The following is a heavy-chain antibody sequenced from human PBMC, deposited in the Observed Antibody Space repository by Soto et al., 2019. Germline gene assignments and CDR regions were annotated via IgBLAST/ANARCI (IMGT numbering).Heavy chain of an antibody. V-gene: IGHV4-61*01. CDR3: ARVSIAVDGMTDS. J-gene: IGHJ4*02. CDR1: TSVSSASYY. CDR2: IYYSGSA. Sequence: PSETLSLTCTFSTSVSSASYYWSWIRQPPGRGLEWIGYIYYSGSANYNPSLKSRVTISIDTSKNQFYLKLYSVTAADTAIYYCARVSIAVDGMTDSWGQRTLVKVSS. D-gene: IGHD6-19*01.